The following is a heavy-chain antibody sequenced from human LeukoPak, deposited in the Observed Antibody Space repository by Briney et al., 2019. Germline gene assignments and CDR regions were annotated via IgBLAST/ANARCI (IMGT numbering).Heavy chain of an antibody. D-gene: IGHD3-22*01. V-gene: IGHV4-59*01. CDR3: VRLRGSSGPIDH. CDR2: IYYYGST. Sequence: SETLSLTCTVSGASINNYYWSWIRQPPGKGLEWIGYIYYYGSTKYNPSLKSRVTISVDTSENQFSLRLTSVTAADTAVYYCVRLRGSSGPIDHWGQGTLVTVSS. CDR1: GASINNYY. J-gene: IGHJ4*02.